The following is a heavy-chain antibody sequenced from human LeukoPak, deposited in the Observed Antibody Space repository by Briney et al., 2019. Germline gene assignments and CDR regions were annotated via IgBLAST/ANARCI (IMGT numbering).Heavy chain of an antibody. J-gene: IGHJ4*02. CDR3: AKDWGYCGGDCYPYYFDY. Sequence: PGGSLRLSCAASGFTFSSYAMSWVRQAPGKGLEWVSAMCGSGGSTYYADSVKGRFTISRDNSKNTLYLQMNSLRAEDTAVYYCAKDWGYCGGDCYPYYFDYWGQGTLVTVSS. D-gene: IGHD2-21*02. CDR2: MCGSGGST. V-gene: IGHV3-23*01. CDR1: GFTFSSYA.